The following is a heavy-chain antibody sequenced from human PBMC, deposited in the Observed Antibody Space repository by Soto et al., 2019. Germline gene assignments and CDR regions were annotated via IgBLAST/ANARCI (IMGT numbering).Heavy chain of an antibody. CDR2: MNPKRGKT. CDR1: GYTFTSYD. D-gene: IGHD6-13*01. V-gene: IGHV1-8*01. CDR3: ARVPLYRSSWSGHHYYYRDV. J-gene: IGHJ6*03. Sequence: ASVKVSCKASGYTFTSYDINWVRQAAGQGLEWIGWMNPKRGKTGYAQKFQGRVAMTRNTSISTTHMELSSPRSEDTAVFYCARVPLYRSSWSGHHYYYRDVGGKGTPATVSS.